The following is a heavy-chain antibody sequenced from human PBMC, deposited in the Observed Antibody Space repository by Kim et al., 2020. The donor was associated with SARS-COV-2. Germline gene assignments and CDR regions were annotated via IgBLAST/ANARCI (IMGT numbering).Heavy chain of an antibody. D-gene: IGHD3-3*02. V-gene: IGHV3-9*01. CDR2: I. CDR3: VKDVLAGGADV. Sequence: IGYADSVEGRFIISRDKANNSLYLQMNRLRPEDTAFYYCVKDVLAGGADVWGQGTAVIVSS. J-gene: IGHJ6*02.